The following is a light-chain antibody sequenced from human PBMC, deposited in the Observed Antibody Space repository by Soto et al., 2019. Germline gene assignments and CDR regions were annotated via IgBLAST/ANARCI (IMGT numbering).Light chain of an antibody. CDR1: QSLLHSNGYNY. CDR2: LGS. Sequence: DILMTQNPLSLPVTPGEPASISCRSSQSLLHSNGYNYLDWYLQKPGQSPQLLIYLGSNRSSGVPDRFSGSGSGTDFTLKISRVEAEDVGVYYCMQALQTPRTFGQGTKVHIK. V-gene: IGKV2-28*01. CDR3: MQALQTPRT. J-gene: IGKJ1*01.